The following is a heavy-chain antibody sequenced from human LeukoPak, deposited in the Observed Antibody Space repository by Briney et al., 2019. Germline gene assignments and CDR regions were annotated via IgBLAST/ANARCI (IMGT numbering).Heavy chain of an antibody. CDR3: ESLVAAKAFDF. Sequence: GGSLRLSCAASGFTFSNVWMSWVRQAPGKGREWVGRIRSKTDGGTTDYAAPVKGRFTISRDDSKNTVYLQMNSLKTEDTAVYYCESLVAAKAFDFWGQGTMVTVSS. V-gene: IGHV3-15*01. CDR2: IRSKTDGGTT. J-gene: IGHJ3*01. D-gene: IGHD2-15*01. CDR1: GFTFSNVW.